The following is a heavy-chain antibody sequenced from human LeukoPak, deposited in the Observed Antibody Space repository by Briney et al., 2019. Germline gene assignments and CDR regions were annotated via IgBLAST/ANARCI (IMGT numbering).Heavy chain of an antibody. Sequence: PSETLSLTCAVYGGSFSGYYWSWIRQPPGKGLEWIGEINHSGSTNYNPSLKSRVTISVDTSKNQFSLKLSSVTAADTAVYYCAKDDTMVGDHWGQGTLVTVSS. CDR1: GGSFSGYY. J-gene: IGHJ4*02. CDR3: AKDDTMVGDH. D-gene: IGHD4-23*01. CDR2: INHSGST. V-gene: IGHV4-34*01.